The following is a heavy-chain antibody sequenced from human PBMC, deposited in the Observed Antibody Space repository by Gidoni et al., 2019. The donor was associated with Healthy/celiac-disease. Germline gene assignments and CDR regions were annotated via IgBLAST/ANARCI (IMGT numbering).Heavy chain of an antibody. Sequence: QAQLVQSGAEVKKPGSSVKVSCKASGGHVRSYAISWLRQAPGQGLELMGGIIPIFGTANYAQKFQGRVTITADESTSTAYMELSSLRSEDTAVYYCAGDFWSGYSREVPWFDPWGQGTLVTVSS. J-gene: IGHJ5*02. D-gene: IGHD3-3*01. CDR2: IIPIFGTA. CDR1: GGHVRSYA. V-gene: IGHV1-69*01. CDR3: AGDFWSGYSREVPWFDP.